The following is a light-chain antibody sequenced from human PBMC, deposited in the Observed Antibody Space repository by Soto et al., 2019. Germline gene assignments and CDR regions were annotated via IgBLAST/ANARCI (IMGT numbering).Light chain of an antibody. CDR2: LNSDGSH. J-gene: IGLJ2*01. V-gene: IGLV4-69*01. CDR3: QTWGTGIV. Sequence: QPVLTQSPSASASLGASVKLTCPLSSGHSSYAIAWHQQQPEKGPRYLMKLNSDGSHSKGDGIPDRFSGSSSGAERYLTISSLQSEDEADYYCQTWGTGIVFGGGTKLTVL. CDR1: SGHSSYA.